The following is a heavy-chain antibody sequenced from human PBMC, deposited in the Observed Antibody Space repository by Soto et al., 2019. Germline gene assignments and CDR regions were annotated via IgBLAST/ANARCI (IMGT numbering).Heavy chain of an antibody. D-gene: IGHD2-15*01. CDR3: VRTSLVVAVATREDF. CDR2: NSDGSRI. Sequence: EVQLVESGGGLVQPGESLRLSCAASGFTFSNYWMHWVRQAPGKGLVWVSRNSDGSRINYADFVKGRFTIYRDNAKITVYLHMNSLTAEDTAVYYCVRTSLVVAVATREDFWGQGTLVTVSS. J-gene: IGHJ4*02. V-gene: IGHV3-74*01. CDR1: GFTFSNYW.